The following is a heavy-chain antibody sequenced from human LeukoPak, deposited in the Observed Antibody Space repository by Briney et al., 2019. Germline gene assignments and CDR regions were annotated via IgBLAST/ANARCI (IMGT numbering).Heavy chain of an antibody. CDR1: GFTFSTYS. CDR3: ARGRYQLQF. J-gene: IGHJ6*02. V-gene: IGHV3-23*01. Sequence: GGSLRLSCAASGFTFSTYSMSWARQTPGKGLEWVSTINANGAATNYADSVKGRFTISRDNSQSMLYLQMSSLRVEDTAIYYCARGRYQLQFWGQGTTVTVSS. CDR2: INANGAAT. D-gene: IGHD2-2*01.